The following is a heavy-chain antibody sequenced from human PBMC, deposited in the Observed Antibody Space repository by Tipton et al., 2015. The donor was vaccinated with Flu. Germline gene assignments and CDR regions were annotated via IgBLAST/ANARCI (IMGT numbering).Heavy chain of an antibody. CDR3: AKDGWDTSGWYPFDY. CDR1: GFTFSTYW. D-gene: IGHD6-19*01. V-gene: IGHV3-7*01. CDR2: IKQDGSTK. Sequence: GSLRLSCAASGFTFSTYWMSWVRQAPGKGLEWVANIKQDGSTKYYVDSVKGRFTISRDNAKNSLYLLMSSLRPEDTAVYYCAKDGWDTSGWYPFDYWGQGTLVTVSA. J-gene: IGHJ4*02.